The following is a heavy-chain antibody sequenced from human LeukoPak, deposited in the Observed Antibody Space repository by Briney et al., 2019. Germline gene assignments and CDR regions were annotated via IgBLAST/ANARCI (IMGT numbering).Heavy chain of an antibody. V-gene: IGHV4-34*01. Sequence: SATLSLTCAVDGGSFSGYYWSWIRQPPGKGLEWIGEINHSGSTNYNPSLKSRVTISVDTSKNQFSLKLSSVTAADTAVYYCARRSRITIFGVVSHFDYWGQGTLVTVSS. CDR3: ARRSRITIFGVVSHFDY. J-gene: IGHJ4*02. D-gene: IGHD3-3*01. CDR2: INHSGST. CDR1: GGSFSGYY.